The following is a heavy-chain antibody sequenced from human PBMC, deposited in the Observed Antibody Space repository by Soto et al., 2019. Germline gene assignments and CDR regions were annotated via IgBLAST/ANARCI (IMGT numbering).Heavy chain of an antibody. Sequence: QVQMQESGPGLVRPSQTLSLSCAVSGASLTRGDYYWNWIRQSTGKGLEWIGYIYYNGDTYYNPSLKGRVTFSLDTSMNHFSLKMTSVTAADTAVYFCARENTAMGGYFDYWGPGSLVTVSS. CDR3: ARENTAMGGYFDY. D-gene: IGHD5-18*01. CDR1: GASLTRGDYY. V-gene: IGHV4-30-4*01. J-gene: IGHJ4*02. CDR2: IYYNGDT.